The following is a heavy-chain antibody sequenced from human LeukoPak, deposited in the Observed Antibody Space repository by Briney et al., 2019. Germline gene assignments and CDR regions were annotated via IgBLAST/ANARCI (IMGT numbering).Heavy chain of an antibody. V-gene: IGHV3-7*01. CDR1: GFNFRYFW. CDR3: AKGYIIAGRQWYLDL. Sequence: GGSLRLSCLGSGFNFRYFWMSWVRRAPGKGLEWVANINHDGRETYYADSVKGRFIISRDNAKDSLYLQMNSLRAEDAAVYYCAKGYIIAGRQWYLDLWGRGALVGVSS. D-gene: IGHD6-13*01. CDR2: INHDGRET. J-gene: IGHJ2*01.